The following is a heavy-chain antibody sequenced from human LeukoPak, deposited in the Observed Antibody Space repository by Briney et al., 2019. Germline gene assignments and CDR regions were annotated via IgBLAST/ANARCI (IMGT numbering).Heavy chain of an antibody. CDR2: INTNTGNP. V-gene: IGHV7-4-1*02. CDR3: ARDGGFGVHDY. D-gene: IGHD3-10*01. CDR1: GYTLTELS. Sequence: ASVKVSCKVSGYTLTELSMHWVRQAPGKGLEWMGWINTNTGNPTYAQGFTGRFVFSLDTSVSTAYLQISSLKAEDTAVYYCARDGGFGVHDYWGQGTLVTVSS. J-gene: IGHJ4*02.